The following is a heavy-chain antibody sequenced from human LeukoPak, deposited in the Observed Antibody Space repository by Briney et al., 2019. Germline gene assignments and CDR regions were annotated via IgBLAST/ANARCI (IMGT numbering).Heavy chain of an antibody. CDR1: GGSFSGYY. V-gene: IGHV4-34*01. CDR3: ARGYGDYTY. J-gene: IGHJ4*02. D-gene: IGHD4-17*01. Sequence: PSETLSLTCAVYGGSFSGYYWSWIRQPPGKGLEWIGEINHSGSTNYNPSLKSRVTISVDTSKNQFSLKLSSVTAAHTAVYYCARGYGDYTYWGQGTLVTVSS. CDR2: INHSGST.